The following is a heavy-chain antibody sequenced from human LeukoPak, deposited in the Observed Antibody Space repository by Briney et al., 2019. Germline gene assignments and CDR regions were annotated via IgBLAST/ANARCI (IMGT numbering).Heavy chain of an antibody. V-gene: IGHV1-18*01. CDR1: DYSFTSYG. CDR3: TRMSLRMVRGVSHLDY. D-gene: IGHD3-10*01. Sequence: GASVTVSCKASDYSFTSYGFSWVRQAPGQGLEWMGWISGYNGHTKYGQKFQDRVTMTTEKSTSTAYMEMRGLRFDDTAVYYCTRMSLRMVRGVSHLDYWGQGTLVSVSS. J-gene: IGHJ4*02. CDR2: ISGYNGHT.